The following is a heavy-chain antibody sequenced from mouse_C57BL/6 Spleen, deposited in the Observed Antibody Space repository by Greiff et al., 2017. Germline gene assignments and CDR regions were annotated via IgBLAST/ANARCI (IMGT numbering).Heavy chain of an antibody. J-gene: IGHJ3*01. V-gene: IGHV3-6*01. CDR2: ISYDGSN. CDR3: ARGGEGFAY. Sequence: VQLKASGPGLVKPSQSLSLTCPVTGYSITSGYYWNWIRQFPGNKLEWMGYISYDGSNNYNPSLKNRIPITRYTSKNQFFLKLNSVTTEDTATAYCARGGEGFAYWGQGTLVTVSA. CDR1: GYSITSGYY.